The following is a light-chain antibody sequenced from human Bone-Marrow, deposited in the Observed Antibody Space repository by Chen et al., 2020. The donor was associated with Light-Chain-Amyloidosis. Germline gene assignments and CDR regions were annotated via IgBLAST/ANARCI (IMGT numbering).Light chain of an antibody. V-gene: IGLV6-57*01. CDR2: EDD. CDR3: QSYQGSSQGV. J-gene: IGLJ3*02. CDR1: SGSIATNY. Sequence: FMLTQPHSVSESPGKTVIISCTRSSGSIATNYVQLYQQRPGSSPTTVIYEDDQRPSGVPDRFSGSIDRSSNSASLTISGLKTEDESDYYCQSYQGSSQGVFGGGTKLTVL.